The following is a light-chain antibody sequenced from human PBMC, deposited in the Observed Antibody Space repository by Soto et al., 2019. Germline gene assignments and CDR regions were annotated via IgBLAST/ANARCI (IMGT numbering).Light chain of an antibody. V-gene: IGLV2-14*03. CDR2: DVT. CDR1: SSDIGGYNY. CDR3: SSYTSSDTLV. Sequence: QSALTQPASVPGSPGHSITISCTGTSSDIGGYNYVSWYQHHPGKAPKLMIYDVTYRPSGVSNRFSGSKSGDTASLTISGLQAEDEADYYCSSYTSSDTLVFGGGTKLTVL. J-gene: IGLJ2*01.